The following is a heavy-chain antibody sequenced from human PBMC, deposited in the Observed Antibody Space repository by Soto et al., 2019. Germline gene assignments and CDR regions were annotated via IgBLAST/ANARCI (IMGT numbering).Heavy chain of an antibody. CDR3: ARITRS. J-gene: IGHJ5*02. CDR1: GITLSDSA. V-gene: IGHV3-23*01. Sequence: EAHLLESGGGLVRPGGSLRLSCAASGITLSDSAMTWVRQAPGKGLEWISSLTGDAKTTYYADSVKGRFTVSRDTSKNTFYLQMDSLRAEDTAMYFCARITRSWGQGTLVTVSS. CDR2: LTGDAKTT. D-gene: IGHD3-3*01.